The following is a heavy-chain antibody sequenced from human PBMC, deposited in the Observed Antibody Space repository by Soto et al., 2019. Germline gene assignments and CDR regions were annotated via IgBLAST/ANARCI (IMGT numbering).Heavy chain of an antibody. J-gene: IGHJ4*02. CDR1: GYTFTIYG. Sequence: QVQLVQSGAEVKKPGASVKVSCKASGYTFTIYGISWVRQAPGQGLGWMGWISGYNGNTDYAQNLQDRVTLTTDASTSSVYMELRSLRSDDTAVYYCARVDYYDSSGYYGYWGQGILITVSS. D-gene: IGHD3-22*01. CDR2: ISGYNGNT. V-gene: IGHV1-18*04. CDR3: ARVDYYDSSGYYGY.